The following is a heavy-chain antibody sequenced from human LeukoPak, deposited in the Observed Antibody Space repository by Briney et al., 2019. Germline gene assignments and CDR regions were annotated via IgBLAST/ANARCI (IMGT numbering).Heavy chain of an antibody. CDR1: GGSFSGYY. D-gene: IGHD5-12*01. V-gene: IGHV4-34*01. CDR2: INHSGST. Sequence: SETLSLTCAVYGGSFSGYYWSWIRQPPGKGLGWIGEINHSGSTNYNPSLKSRVTISVDTSKNQFSLKLSSVTAADTAVYYCARMGGLSRWLRRYYFDYWGQGTLVTVSS. J-gene: IGHJ4*02. CDR3: ARMGGLSRWLRRYYFDY.